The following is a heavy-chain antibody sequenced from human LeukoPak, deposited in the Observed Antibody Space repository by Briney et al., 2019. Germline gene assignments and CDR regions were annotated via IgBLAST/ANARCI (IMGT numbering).Heavy chain of an antibody. CDR1: GYSISSGYY. J-gene: IGHJ4*02. V-gene: IGHV4-38-2*02. CDR2: IYTSGST. Sequence: SETLSLTCTVSGYSISSGYYWGWIRQPPGKGLEWIGSIYTSGSTNYNPSLKSRVTISVDTSKNQFSLKLSSVTAADTAVYYCARASSGPFDYWGQGTLVTVSS. CDR3: ARASSGPFDY. D-gene: IGHD6-19*01.